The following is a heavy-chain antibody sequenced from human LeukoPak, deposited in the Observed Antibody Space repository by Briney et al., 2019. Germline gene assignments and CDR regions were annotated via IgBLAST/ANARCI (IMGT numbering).Heavy chain of an antibody. J-gene: IGHJ4*02. D-gene: IGHD2-2*01. CDR2: VTGSGTNT. CDR1: GFTFSSYW. Sequence: GGSLRLSCAASGFTFSSYWMYWVRQAPGKGLEWVSAVTGSGTNTFYADSVKGRFTISRDNSKNMLYLEMNSLRVEDTAIYYCAKDRSSSTSCSNYWGRGTLVTVSS. CDR3: AKDRSSSTSCSNY. V-gene: IGHV3-23*01.